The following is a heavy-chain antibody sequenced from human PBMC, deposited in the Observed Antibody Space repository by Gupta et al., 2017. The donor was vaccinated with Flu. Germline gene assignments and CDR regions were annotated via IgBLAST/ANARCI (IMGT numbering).Heavy chain of an antibody. CDR2: ISGSGGST. D-gene: IGHD3-16*02. J-gene: IGHJ4*02. Sequence: FSSYAMGWVRQAPGEGLEWVSAISGSGGSTDYADSVKGRFTISRDKSKNTLSLQMNSLRAEDTAVYYCAKGRLGYTYYFDYWGQGTLVTVSS. CDR3: AKGRLGYTYYFDY. CDR1: FSSYA. V-gene: IGHV3-23*01.